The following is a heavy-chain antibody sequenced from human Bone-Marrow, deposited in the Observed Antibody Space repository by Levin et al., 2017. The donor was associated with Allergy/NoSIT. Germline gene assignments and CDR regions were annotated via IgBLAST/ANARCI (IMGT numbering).Heavy chain of an antibody. Sequence: ASVKVSCAASGFSFSDYEMTWVRQAPGKGLEWVSSISYISSYIYYGDSVKGRFTISRDNAKNSLYLQMNSLRAEDTALYYCARDVYGSGSYWGQGTLVTVSS. J-gene: IGHJ4*02. D-gene: IGHD3-10*01. CDR1: GFSFSDYE. V-gene: IGHV3-21*01. CDR2: ISYISSYI. CDR3: ARDVYGSGSY.